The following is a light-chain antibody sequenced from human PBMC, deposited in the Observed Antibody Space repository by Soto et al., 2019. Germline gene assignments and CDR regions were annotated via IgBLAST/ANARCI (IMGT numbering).Light chain of an antibody. CDR2: GSS. CDR1: QSVSSSY. V-gene: IGKV3-20*01. J-gene: IGKJ1*01. Sequence: EIVLMQSPGTLSLSPGERATLSCRASQSVSSSYLAWYQQKPGQAPRLLIYGSSSRATGIPDRFSGSGSGTDFTLTIGRLEPEDFAVYYCQLYGSSWTFGQGTKVEIK. CDR3: QLYGSSWT.